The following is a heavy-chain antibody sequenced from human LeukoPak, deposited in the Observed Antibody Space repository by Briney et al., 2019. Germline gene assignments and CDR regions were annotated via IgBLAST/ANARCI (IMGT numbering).Heavy chain of an antibody. V-gene: IGHV3-23*01. CDR3: AKEGSSEAYYDFWSGYYPLFDY. CDR2: VSGSGGST. CDR1: GFTFSSYA. Sequence: GGSLRLSCAASGFTFSSYAMSWVRQAPGKGLEWVSAVSGSGGSTYYADSVKGRFTISRDNSKNTLYLQMNSLRAEDTAVYYCAKEGSSEAYYDFWSGYYPLFDYWGQGTLVTVSS. J-gene: IGHJ4*02. D-gene: IGHD3-3*01.